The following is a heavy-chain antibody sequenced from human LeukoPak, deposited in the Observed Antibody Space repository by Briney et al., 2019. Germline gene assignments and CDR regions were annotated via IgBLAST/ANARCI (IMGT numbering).Heavy chain of an antibody. CDR1: GYSISSGSY. D-gene: IGHD2-15*01. J-gene: IGHJ4*02. Sequence: SETLSLTCTVSGYSISSGSYWGWIRQPPGKGLGWFGSIIHSGSTYYNPSLKSRATISVDTSKTQFSLKLRSVTAADTAVYYCARDEEDCSGGSCYPSGYWGQGTLVTVSS. V-gene: IGHV4-38-2*02. CDR2: IIHSGST. CDR3: ARDEEDCSGGSCYPSGY.